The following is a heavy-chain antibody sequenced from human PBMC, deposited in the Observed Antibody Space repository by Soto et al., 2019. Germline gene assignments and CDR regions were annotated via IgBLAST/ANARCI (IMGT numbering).Heavy chain of an antibody. V-gene: IGHV3-64*02. CDR3: ARGRGRYYASGPIDY. Sequence: GGSLRLSCAASGFTFSSYAMHWVRQAPGKGLEYVSAISSNGGSTYYADSVKGRFTISRDNSKNTLYLQMDSLRAEDMAVYYCARGRGRYYASGPIDYWGQGTLVTVSS. D-gene: IGHD2-2*01. CDR2: ISSNGGST. J-gene: IGHJ4*02. CDR1: GFTFSSYA.